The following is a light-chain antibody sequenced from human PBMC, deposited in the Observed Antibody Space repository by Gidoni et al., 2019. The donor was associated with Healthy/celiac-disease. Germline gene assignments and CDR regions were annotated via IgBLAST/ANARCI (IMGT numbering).Light chain of an antibody. J-gene: IGKJ1*01. CDR3: QQYGSSPHWT. V-gene: IGKV3-20*01. CDR1: QSVSSSY. CDR2: GAS. Sequence: EIVLPQSPGTLSLSPGERATLSCRASQSVSSSYLAWYQQKPGQAPRLLIYGASSRATGIPDRFSGSGSGTDFTLTISRLEPEDFAVYYCQQYGSSPHWTFGQGTKVEIK.